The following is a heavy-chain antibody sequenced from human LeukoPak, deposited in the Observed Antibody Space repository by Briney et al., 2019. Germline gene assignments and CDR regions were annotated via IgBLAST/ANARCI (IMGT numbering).Heavy chain of an antibody. CDR1: GFTFSSYA. CDR3: ATGHYDILTGYQKPIFDY. D-gene: IGHD3-9*01. J-gene: IGHJ4*02. V-gene: IGHV3-23*01. CDR2: ISGSGGST. Sequence: GGSLRLSCAASGFTFSSYAMSWVRQAPGKGLEWVSAISGSGGSTYYADSVKGRFTISRDNSKNTLYLQMNSLRAEDTAVYYCATGHYDILTGYQKPIFDYWGQGTLVTVSS.